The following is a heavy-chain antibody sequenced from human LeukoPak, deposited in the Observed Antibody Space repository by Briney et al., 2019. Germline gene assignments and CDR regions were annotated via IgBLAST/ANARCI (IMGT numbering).Heavy chain of an antibody. V-gene: IGHV1-69*05. CDR2: IIPIFGTA. J-gene: IGHJ5*02. CDR1: GGTFSSYA. Sequence: ASVKVSCKASGGTFSSYAISWVRQAPGQGLEWMGGIIPIFGTANYAQKFQGRVTITTDESTSTAYMELSSLRSEDTAVYYCARHAGYFGVVADVWHNWFDPWGQGTLVTVSS. CDR3: ARHAGYFGVVADVWHNWFDP. D-gene: IGHD3-3*01.